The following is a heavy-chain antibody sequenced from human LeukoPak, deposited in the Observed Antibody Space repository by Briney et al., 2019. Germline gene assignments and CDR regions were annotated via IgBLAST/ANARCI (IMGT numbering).Heavy chain of an antibody. D-gene: IGHD4-17*01. Sequence: GGSLRLSCAASGFTFSSYAMSWVRQAPGKGLEWVSAISGSGGRTYYTDSVKGRFTISRDNSKNTLYLQMNSLRDEDTAVYYCAKVFRKDGDFHLFDYWGQGTLVTVSS. CDR2: ISGSGGRT. CDR3: AKVFRKDGDFHLFDY. CDR1: GFTFSSYA. J-gene: IGHJ4*02. V-gene: IGHV3-23*01.